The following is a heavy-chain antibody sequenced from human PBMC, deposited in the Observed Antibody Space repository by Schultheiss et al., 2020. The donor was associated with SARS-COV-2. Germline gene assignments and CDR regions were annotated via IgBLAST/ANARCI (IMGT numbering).Heavy chain of an antibody. J-gene: IGHJ4*02. V-gene: IGHV4-61*01. D-gene: IGHD5-24*01. Sequence: SETLSLTCTVSGGSVSSGSYYWSWIRQPPGKGLEWIGYIYFSGSTYYNPSLKSRVTISVDTSKNQFSLKLTSLTAADTAVYYCARGGVYNYGGILDSWGQGTQVTVSS. CDR3: ARGGVYNYGGILDS. CDR2: IYFSGST. CDR1: GGSVSSGSYY.